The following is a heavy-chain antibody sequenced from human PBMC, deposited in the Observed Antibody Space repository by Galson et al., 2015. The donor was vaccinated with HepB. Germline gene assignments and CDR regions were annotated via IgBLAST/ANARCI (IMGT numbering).Heavy chain of an antibody. J-gene: IGHJ4*02. CDR2: ISYDGSNK. V-gene: IGHV3-30*04. D-gene: IGHD2-2*01. CDR3: ARERCSSTSCYGLDY. CDR1: GFTFSSYA. Sequence: SLRLSCAASGFTFSSYAMHWVRQAPGKGLEWVAVISYDGSNKHYADSVKGRFTISRDNSKNTLYLQMNSLRAEDTAVYYCARERCSSTSCYGLDYWGQGTLVTVSS.